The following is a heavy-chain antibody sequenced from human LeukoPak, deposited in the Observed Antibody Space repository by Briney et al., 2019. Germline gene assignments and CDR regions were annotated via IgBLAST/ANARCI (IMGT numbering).Heavy chain of an antibody. D-gene: IGHD6-13*01. CDR1: GYTLTSYG. CDR2: ISAYNGNT. Sequence: ASVKVSCKASGYTLTSYGISWVRQAPGQGLEWMGWISAYNGNTNYAQKLQGRVTMTTDTSTSTAYMELRSLRSDDTAVYYCARVMAGYSSSWYRAPFGYWGQGTLVTVSS. CDR3: ARVMAGYSSSWYRAPFGY. V-gene: IGHV1-18*01. J-gene: IGHJ4*02.